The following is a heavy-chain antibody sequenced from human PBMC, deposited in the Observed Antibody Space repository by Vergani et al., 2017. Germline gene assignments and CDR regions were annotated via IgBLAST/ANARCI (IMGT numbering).Heavy chain of an antibody. CDR1: GGTFSSYA. J-gene: IGHJ4*02. V-gene: IGHV1-69*06. Sequence: VQLVESGGGLVKPGSSVKVSCKASGGTFSSYAISWVRQAPGQGLEWMGGIIPIFGTANYAQKFQGRVTITADKSTSTAYMELSSLRSEDTAVYYCARSGDRAAGTDWGQGTLVTVSS. D-gene: IGHD6-13*01. CDR2: IIPIFGTA. CDR3: ARSGDRAAGTD.